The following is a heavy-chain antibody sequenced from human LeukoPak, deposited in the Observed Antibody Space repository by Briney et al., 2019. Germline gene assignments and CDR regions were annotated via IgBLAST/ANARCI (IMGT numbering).Heavy chain of an antibody. Sequence: ASVKVSCKASGGTFSSYAISWVRQAPGQGLEWMGWISAYNGNTNYAQKLQGRVTMTTDTSTSTAYMELRSLRSDDTAVYYCARPRGRLYPFDYWGQGTLVTVSS. CDR3: ARPRGRLYPFDY. CDR2: ISAYNGNT. V-gene: IGHV1-18*01. CDR1: GGTFSSYA. D-gene: IGHD2/OR15-2a*01. J-gene: IGHJ4*02.